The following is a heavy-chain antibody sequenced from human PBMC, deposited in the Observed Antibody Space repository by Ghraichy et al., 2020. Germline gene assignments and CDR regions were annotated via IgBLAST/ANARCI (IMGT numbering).Heavy chain of an antibody. CDR2: IDYSGIT. Sequence: SETLSLTCTVSGGSINSYYWSWIRQTPGQGLEWIGYIDYSGITNYNPSLKSRVTLSVYTSKNEVSLKLNSVPASDTGGYYCARDWGGENNYFDYWGQGKQVTVSS. J-gene: IGHJ4*02. CDR1: GGSINSYY. CDR3: ARDWGGENNYFDY. V-gene: IGHV4-59*01. D-gene: IGHD7-27*01.